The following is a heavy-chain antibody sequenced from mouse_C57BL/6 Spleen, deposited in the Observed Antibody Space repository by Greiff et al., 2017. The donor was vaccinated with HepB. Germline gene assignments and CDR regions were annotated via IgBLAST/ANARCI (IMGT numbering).Heavy chain of an antibody. CDR3: TRSTMVTTHFDV. V-gene: IGHV1-15*01. CDR1: GYTFTDYE. CDR2: IDPETGGT. Sequence: VKLQESGAELVRPGASVTLSCKASGYTFTDYEMHWVKQTPVHGLEWIGAIDPETGGTAYNQKFKGKAILTADKSSSTAYMELRSLTSEDSAVYYCTRSTMVTTHFDVWGTGTTVTVSS. J-gene: IGHJ1*03. D-gene: IGHD2-2*01.